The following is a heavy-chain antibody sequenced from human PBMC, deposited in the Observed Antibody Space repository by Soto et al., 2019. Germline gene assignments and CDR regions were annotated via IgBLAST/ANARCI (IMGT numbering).Heavy chain of an antibody. CDR2: MNPNSGNT. CDR3: ATTHYYDSSGYYHTWFDP. D-gene: IGHD3-22*01. CDR1: GYTLSNYD. V-gene: IGHV1-8*01. Sequence: ASVKVSCKASGYTLSNYDINWVRQATGQGLEWMGWMNPNSGNTGYARNFEGRVIMTRDTSTNTAYMELSSLRSEDTAVYYCATTHYYDSSGYYHTWFDPWGQGTLVTVSS. J-gene: IGHJ5*02.